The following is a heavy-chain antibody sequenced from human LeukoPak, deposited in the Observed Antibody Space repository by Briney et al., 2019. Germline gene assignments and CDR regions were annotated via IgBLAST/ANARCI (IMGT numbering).Heavy chain of an antibody. J-gene: IGHJ6*02. Sequence: PGGSLRLSCAASGFTFDDYAMPWVRQAPGKGLEWVSLISGDGGSTYYADSVKGRFTISRDNSKNSLYLQMNSLRTEDTALYYCAKAGSSGRSASQNYYYYGMDVWGQGTTVTVSS. V-gene: IGHV3-43*02. D-gene: IGHD6-19*01. CDR1: GFTFDDYA. CDR2: ISGDGGST. CDR3: AKAGSSGRSASQNYYYYGMDV.